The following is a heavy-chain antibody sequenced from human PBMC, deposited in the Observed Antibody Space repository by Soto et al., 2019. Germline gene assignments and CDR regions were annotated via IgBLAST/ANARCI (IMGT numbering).Heavy chain of an antibody. CDR2: TYYRSKWYN. V-gene: IGHV6-1*01. Sequence: SQTLSLTCAISGYSVSSNSAAWNWIRQSPSRGLEWLGRTYYRSKWYNDYAVSVKSRITINPDTSKNQFSLQLNSVTPEDTAVYYCARVRITGTTGGDYFAYWGQGTLVTVS. CDR1: GYSVSSNSAA. D-gene: IGHD1-20*01. J-gene: IGHJ4*02. CDR3: ARVRITGTTGGDYFAY.